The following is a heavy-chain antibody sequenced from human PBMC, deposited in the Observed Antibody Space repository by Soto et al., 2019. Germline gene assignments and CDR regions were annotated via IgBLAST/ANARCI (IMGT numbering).Heavy chain of an antibody. J-gene: IGHJ6*03. CDR1: GGSFSGYY. D-gene: IGHD2-15*01. Sequence: QVQLQQWGAGLLKPSETLSLTCAVYGGSFSGYYWSWIRQPPGKGLEWTGEINHSGSTNYNPSLKSRVTISVDTSKNQFSLKLSSVTAADTAVYYCAGHRNCSGGSCYSGLSYYYYYMDVWGKGTTVTVSS. V-gene: IGHV4-34*01. CDR3: AGHRNCSGGSCYSGLSYYYYYMDV. CDR2: INHSGST.